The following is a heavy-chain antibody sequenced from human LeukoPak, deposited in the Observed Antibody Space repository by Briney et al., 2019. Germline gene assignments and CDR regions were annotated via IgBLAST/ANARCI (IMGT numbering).Heavy chain of an antibody. CDR1: GFTFSSYA. J-gene: IGHJ2*01. D-gene: IGHD2/OR15-2a*01. Sequence: QPGGSLRLSCAASGFTFSSYAMSWVRQAPGKGLEWVSAISGSGGSTYYADSEKGRFTISRDNSKNTLYLQTNSLRAEDTAVYYCAKARLRSNWYFDLWGRGTLVTVSS. CDR3: AKARLRSNWYFDL. V-gene: IGHV3-23*01. CDR2: ISGSGGST.